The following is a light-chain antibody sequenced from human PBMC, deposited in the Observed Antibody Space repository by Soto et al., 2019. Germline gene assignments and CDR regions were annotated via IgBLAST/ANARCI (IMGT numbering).Light chain of an antibody. J-gene: IGLJ1*01. CDR2: EVS. V-gene: IGLV2-8*01. Sequence: QSALTQPPSASGSPGQSVTISCTGTSSDVGGYNYVSWYQHHPGKAPKLMIYEVSKRPSGVPDRFSGSKSGNTASLTVSGLQAEDEADYYCSSYAGSNNSYVFGTGTKLTVL. CDR1: SSDVGGYNY. CDR3: SSYAGSNNSYV.